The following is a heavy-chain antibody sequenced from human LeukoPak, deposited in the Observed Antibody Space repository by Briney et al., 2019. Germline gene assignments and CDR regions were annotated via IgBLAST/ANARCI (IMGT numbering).Heavy chain of an antibody. CDR2: IYYSGST. CDR1: GGSIASSNYY. Sequence: PSETLSLTCTVSGGSIASSNYYWSWIRQPPGKGLEWIGCIYYSGSTNYNPSLKSRVTISVDTSKNQFPLKLSSVTAADTAVYYCARAPWHSSGWYWIRAFDIWGQGTMVTVSS. D-gene: IGHD6-19*01. J-gene: IGHJ3*02. V-gene: IGHV4-61*01. CDR3: ARAPWHSSGWYWIRAFDI.